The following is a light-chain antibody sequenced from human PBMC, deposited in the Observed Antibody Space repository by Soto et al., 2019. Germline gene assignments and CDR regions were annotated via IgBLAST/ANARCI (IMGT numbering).Light chain of an antibody. V-gene: IGKV1-5*01. CDR2: DAS. J-gene: IGKJ1*01. CDR1: QSISSW. Sequence: DIQMTQSPSTLSASVGDRVTITCWASQSISSWLAWYQQQPGKAPQLLIYDASSLESGVPSRFSGSGSGKEFTLTISSLQPDDFATYYCQQYNSYSTFGQGTKVDIK. CDR3: QQYNSYST.